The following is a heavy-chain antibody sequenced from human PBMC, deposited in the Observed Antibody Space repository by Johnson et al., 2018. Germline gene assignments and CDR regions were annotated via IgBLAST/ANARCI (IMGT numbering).Heavy chain of an antibody. CDR2: ISYDGSNK. J-gene: IGHJ1*01. CDR3: AGDRTTIKSGPAEDFQH. CDR1: GFTFSSFG. V-gene: IGHV3-30*03. Sequence: QVQLVQSGGGVVQPGRSLRLSCAVSGFTFSSFGMHWVRQAPGKGLEWVAVISYDGSNKYYADSVRGRFTISRDNSKNTLYLQMNSLRAEDPAVYYCAGDRTTIKSGPAEDFQHWGQGTLVTVAS. D-gene: IGHD1-14*01.